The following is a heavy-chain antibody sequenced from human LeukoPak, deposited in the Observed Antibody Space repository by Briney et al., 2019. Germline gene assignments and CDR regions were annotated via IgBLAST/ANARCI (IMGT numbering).Heavy chain of an antibody. J-gene: IGHJ5*02. CDR2: IYSSGST. CDR1: GGSISSGSYY. CDR3: ARVGLGGISFSDP. Sequence: SETLSLTCTVSGGSISSGSYYWSWIRQPAGKGLEWIGRIYSSGSTNYNPSLKSRVTMSVDTSKNQFSLKLSSVAAADTAVYYCARVGLGGISFSDPWGQGTLVTVSS. V-gene: IGHV4-61*02. D-gene: IGHD4-23*01.